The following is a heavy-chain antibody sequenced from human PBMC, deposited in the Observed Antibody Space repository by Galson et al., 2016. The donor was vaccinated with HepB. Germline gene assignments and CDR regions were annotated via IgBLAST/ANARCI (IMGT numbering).Heavy chain of an antibody. J-gene: IGHJ4*02. CDR1: GFTFSSYG. V-gene: IGHV3-30*03. D-gene: IGHD3-10*01. CDR3: ARSPRILWFEVDY. Sequence: SLRLSCAASGFTFSSYGMQWVRQAPGKGLEWVALISYDGRSKFYADSVKGRFTISRDNAKSTVYLQKDSLRVDDTAVYYCARSPRILWFEVDYWGQGILVTVSS. CDR2: ISYDGRSK.